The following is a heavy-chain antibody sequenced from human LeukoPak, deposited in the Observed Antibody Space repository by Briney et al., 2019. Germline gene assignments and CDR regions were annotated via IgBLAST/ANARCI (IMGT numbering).Heavy chain of an antibody. J-gene: IGHJ4*02. CDR3: ARVNYYDSSGYYTGDYFDY. Sequence: GGSLRLSCVASDFTVASNYMSWVRQAPGKGLEWVSVIYSGGSTYYAASVKGRFTISRDNSKNTLYLQMGSLRAEDMAVYYCARVNYYDSSGYYTGDYFDYWGQGTLVTVSS. D-gene: IGHD3-22*01. CDR1: DFTVASNY. CDR2: IYSGGST. V-gene: IGHV3-66*01.